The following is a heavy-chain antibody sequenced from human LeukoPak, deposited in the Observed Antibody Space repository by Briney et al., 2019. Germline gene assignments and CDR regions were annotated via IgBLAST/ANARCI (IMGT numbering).Heavy chain of an antibody. D-gene: IGHD6-19*01. CDR1: GGSISSYY. J-gene: IGHJ4*02. V-gene: IGHV4-59*08. CDR3: ARSHSESSGWYDY. Sequence: PSETLSLTCTVSGGSISSYYWSWIRQPPGKGLEWIGYIYYSGSTNYNPSLKSRVTISVDTSKNQFSLKLSSVTAADTAVYYCARSHSESSGWYDYWGQGTLVTVSS. CDR2: IYYSGST.